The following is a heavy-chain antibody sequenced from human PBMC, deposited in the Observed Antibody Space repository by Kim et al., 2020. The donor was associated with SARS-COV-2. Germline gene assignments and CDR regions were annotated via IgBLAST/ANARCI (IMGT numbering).Heavy chain of an antibody. D-gene: IGHD6-13*01. CDR2: IYYSGST. Sequence: SETLSLTCTVSGGSISSYYWSWIRQPPGKGLKWIGYIYYSGSTNYNPSLKSRVTISVDTSKNQISLKLSSVTAADTAVYYCARGGGYGSSRPLNWYFDLWGRGTLVTVST. V-gene: IGHV4-59*13. J-gene: IGHJ2*01. CDR1: GGSISSYY. CDR3: ARGGGYGSSRPLNWYFDL.